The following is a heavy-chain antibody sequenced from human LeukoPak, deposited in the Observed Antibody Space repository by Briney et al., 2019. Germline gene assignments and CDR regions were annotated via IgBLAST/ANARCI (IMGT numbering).Heavy chain of an antibody. CDR3: ARGPIFKYYYDSSGYYP. Sequence: ASVKVSCKASGYTFTSYGISWVRQAPGQGLEWMGWISAYNGNTNYAQKLQGRVTMTTDTSTSTAYMELRSLRSDDTAVYYCARGPIFKYYYDSSGYYPWGQGTLVTVSP. J-gene: IGHJ5*02. D-gene: IGHD3-22*01. CDR2: ISAYNGNT. CDR1: GYTFTSYG. V-gene: IGHV1-18*01.